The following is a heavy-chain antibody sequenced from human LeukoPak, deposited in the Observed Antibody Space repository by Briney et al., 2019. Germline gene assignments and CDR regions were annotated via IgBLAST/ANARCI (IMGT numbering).Heavy chain of an antibody. Sequence: PEGSLRLSCTASGLTFSDYGMHWVRQAPGNGLEWVATIWYEERTKYYRDSVKGRFTISRDNSKNTIYLQMNSLRVDDTAVYYCAKEGIYMKSSLEDWGQGTLVTVSS. J-gene: IGHJ4*02. CDR3: AKEGIYMKSSLED. V-gene: IGHV3-33*06. CDR1: GLTFSDYG. D-gene: IGHD5-12*01. CDR2: IWYEERTK.